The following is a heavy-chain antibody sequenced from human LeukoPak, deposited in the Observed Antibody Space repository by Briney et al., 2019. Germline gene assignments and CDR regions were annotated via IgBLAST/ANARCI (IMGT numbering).Heavy chain of an antibody. D-gene: IGHD6-19*01. CDR3: ARSLAVAGHFDY. CDR2: INPNSGGT. CDR1: GYTFTGYY. J-gene: IGHJ4*02. Sequence: AASVKVSCKASGYTFTGYYMHWVRQAPGQGLEWMGWINPNSGGTNYAQKFQGRVTMTRDTSISTAYMELSRLRSDDTAVYYCARSLAVAGHFDYWGQGTLVTVSS. V-gene: IGHV1-2*02.